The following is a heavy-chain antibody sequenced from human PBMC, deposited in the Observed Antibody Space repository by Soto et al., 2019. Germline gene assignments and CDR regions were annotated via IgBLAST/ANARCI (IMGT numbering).Heavy chain of an antibody. Sequence: QVQLVESGGGVVQPGRSLRLSCAASGFTFSSYAMHWVRQAPGKGLEWVAVISYDGSNKYYADSVKGRFTISRDNSKNRXYLQMNSLRAEDTAVYYCARWKGSGIYSHPYGMDVWGQGTTVTVSS. CDR3: ARWKGSGIYSHPYGMDV. D-gene: IGHD3-10*01. J-gene: IGHJ6*02. CDR1: GFTFSSYA. V-gene: IGHV3-30-3*01. CDR2: ISYDGSNK.